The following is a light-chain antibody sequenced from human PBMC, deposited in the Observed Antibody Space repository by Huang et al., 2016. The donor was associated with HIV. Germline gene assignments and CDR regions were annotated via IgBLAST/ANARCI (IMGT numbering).Light chain of an antibody. CDR1: QSISSW. V-gene: IGKV1-5*03. CDR2: TAS. Sequence: DIQMIQSPFTLSASVGDRVTITCRASQSISSWLAWFQQKPGKAPKLLIYTASILESGVPSRFSGSGSGTEFTLTISSLQPDDSASYYCQQYNSYHTFGQGTKLEIK. CDR3: QQYNSYHT. J-gene: IGKJ2*01.